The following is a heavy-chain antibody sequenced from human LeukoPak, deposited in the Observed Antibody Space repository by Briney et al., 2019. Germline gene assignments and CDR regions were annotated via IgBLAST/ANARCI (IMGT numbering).Heavy chain of an antibody. Sequence: GGSLRLSCAASGFTFSSYAMHWVRQAPGKGLEWVAVISYDGSNKYYADSVKGRFTISRDNSKNTLYLQINSLRAEDTAVYYCARGCYSSSCREYFQHWGQGTLVTVSS. V-gene: IGHV3-30-3*01. CDR3: ARGCYSSSCREYFQH. J-gene: IGHJ1*01. D-gene: IGHD6-13*01. CDR1: GFTFSSYA. CDR2: ISYDGSNK.